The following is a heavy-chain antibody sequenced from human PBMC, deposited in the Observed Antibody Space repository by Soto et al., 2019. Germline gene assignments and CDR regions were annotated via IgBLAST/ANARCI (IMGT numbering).Heavy chain of an antibody. V-gene: IGHV5-51*01. J-gene: IGHJ4*02. CDR2: IYPGDSDT. D-gene: IGHD2-2*01. CDR1: GYSFTSYW. CDR3: ARRAGGYYCSSTSCYADY. Sequence: GESLKISCKGSGYSFTSYWIGWVRQMPGKGLEWMGIIYPGDSDTRYSPSFQGQVTISADKSISTAYLQWSSLNASDTAMYYCARRAGGYYCSSTSCYADYWGQGTLVTVSS.